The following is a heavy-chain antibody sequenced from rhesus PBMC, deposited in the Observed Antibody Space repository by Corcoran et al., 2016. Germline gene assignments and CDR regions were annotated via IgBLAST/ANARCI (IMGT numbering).Heavy chain of an antibody. CDR2: IYWDDDK. CDR3: ARRRSIAAKGDAFDF. CDR1: GFSISTSGMG. V-gene: IGHV2-174*01. D-gene: IGHD6-25*01. Sequence: QVTLKESGTALVKPTQTITLTCTFSGFSISTSGMGVGWIRQPPGKALEWLALIYWDDDKYYSTSLKSRLTISKDTSKNQVVRTMTNMDPVDTATYYCARRRSIAAKGDAFDFWGQGLRVTVSS. J-gene: IGHJ3*01.